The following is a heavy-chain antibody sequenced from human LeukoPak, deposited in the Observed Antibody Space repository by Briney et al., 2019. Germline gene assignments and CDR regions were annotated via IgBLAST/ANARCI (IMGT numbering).Heavy chain of an antibody. CDR3: ARALYYYDSSGYSGVDY. D-gene: IGHD3-22*01. V-gene: IGHV1-18*01. CDR2: ISAYNGNT. J-gene: IGHJ4*02. CDR1: GYTFTSYG. Sequence: ASVKVSCKASGYTFTSYGISWVRQAPGQGLEWMGWISAYNGNTNYAQKLQGRVTMTTDTSTSTAYMELRSLRSDDTAVYYCARALYYYDSSGYSGVDYWGQGTLVTVSS.